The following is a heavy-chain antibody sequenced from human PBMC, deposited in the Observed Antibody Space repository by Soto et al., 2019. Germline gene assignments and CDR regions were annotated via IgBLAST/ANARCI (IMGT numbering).Heavy chain of an antibody. CDR3: ARGRYCSGGSCSRPSYGMDV. CDR2: MNPNSGNT. V-gene: IGHV1-8*01. J-gene: IGHJ6*02. D-gene: IGHD2-15*01. CDR1: GYTFTSYD. Sequence: ASVKVSCKASGYTFTSYDTNWVRQATGQGREWMGWMNPNSGNTGYAQKFQGRVTMTRNTSISTAYMELSSLRSEDTAVYYCARGRYCSGGSCSRPSYGMDVWGQGTTVTVSS.